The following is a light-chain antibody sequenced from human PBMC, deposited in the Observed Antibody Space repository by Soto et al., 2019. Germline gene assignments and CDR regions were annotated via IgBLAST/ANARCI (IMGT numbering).Light chain of an antibody. V-gene: IGKV2-28*01. CDR1: QSLLHSNGYNY. CDR2: LGS. CDR3: MQALQTPRT. Sequence: DIVMTQSPLSLPVNPGEPASISCRSSQSLLHSNGYNYLAWYLQKPGQSPQLLISLGSNRASGVPDRFSGSGSGTDFTLNISRVQSEDVGVYYCMQALQTPRTFGQGTKLEIK. J-gene: IGKJ2*01.